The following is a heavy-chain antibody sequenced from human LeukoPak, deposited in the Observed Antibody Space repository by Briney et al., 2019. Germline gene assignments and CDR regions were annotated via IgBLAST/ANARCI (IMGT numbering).Heavy chain of an antibody. CDR2: ISGSGIST. Sequence: GGYLRLSCAASGFTFSSYVMSWVRQAPGKGLEWVPDISGSGISTYYADSVKGRFTISRDNSKNTLYLQMNSLRAEDTAVYYCAKDQWSFSYFDYWGQGTLVTVSS. D-gene: IGHD1-26*01. J-gene: IGHJ4*02. V-gene: IGHV3-23*01. CDR1: GFTFSSYV. CDR3: AKDQWSFSYFDY.